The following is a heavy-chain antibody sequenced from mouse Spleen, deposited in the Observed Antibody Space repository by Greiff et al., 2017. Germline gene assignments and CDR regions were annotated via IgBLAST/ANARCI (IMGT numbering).Heavy chain of an antibody. D-gene: IGHD2-3*01. CDR3: AREDGLYAMDY. CDR2: ISTYYGDA. J-gene: IGHJ4*01. V-gene: IGHV1S137*01. CDR1: GYTFTDYA. Sequence: VMLVESGAELVRPGVSVKISCKGSGYTFTDYAMHWVKQSHAKSLEWIGVISTYYGDASYNQKFKGKATMTVDKSSSTAYMELARLTSEDSAIYYCAREDGLYAMDYWGQGTSVTVSS.